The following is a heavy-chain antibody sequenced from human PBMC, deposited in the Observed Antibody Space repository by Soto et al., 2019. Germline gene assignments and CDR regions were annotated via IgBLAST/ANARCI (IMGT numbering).Heavy chain of an antibody. CDR1: GFIFSTNW. CDR3: VREVRSRTTPHFDY. D-gene: IGHD4-17*01. Sequence: EVQLVESGGGLVQPGGTLRLSCATSGFIFSTNWMHWVRQPPGKGLVWVSRINSDGSIASNADSVMGRFTISRDNAKNTLYLQMNSLRAEDTAMYYCVREVRSRTTPHFDYWGQGTLVTVSS. J-gene: IGHJ4*02. V-gene: IGHV3-74*01. CDR2: INSDGSIA.